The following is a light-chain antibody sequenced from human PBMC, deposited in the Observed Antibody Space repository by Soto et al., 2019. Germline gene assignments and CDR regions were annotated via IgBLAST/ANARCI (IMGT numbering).Light chain of an antibody. CDR2: EVS. CDR3: NSYTSKSTGV. V-gene: IGLV2-14*01. Sequence: QSALTQPASASGSPGQSITISCTGTSSDVGGYNYVSWYQQHPGKAPKLIIYEVSNRPSGVSNRFSGSKSGNTASLTISGLQAEDEADYYCNSYTSKSTGVFGTGTKLTLL. CDR1: SSDVGGYNY. J-gene: IGLJ1*01.